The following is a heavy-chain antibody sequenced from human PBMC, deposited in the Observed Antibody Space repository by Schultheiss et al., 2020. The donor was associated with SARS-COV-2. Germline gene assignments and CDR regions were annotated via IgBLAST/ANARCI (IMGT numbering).Heavy chain of an antibody. CDR1: GFTFSNYW. V-gene: IGHV3-7*03. Sequence: GGSLRLSCAASGFTFSNYWMSWVRQAPGKGLEWVANIKDDGSEEYYVDSVKGRFIISRDNAKNSLYLQMNSLRADDTAVYYCARDPAAWDYWGQGTLVTVSS. J-gene: IGHJ4*02. CDR3: ARDPAAWDY. D-gene: IGHD6-13*01. CDR2: IKDDGSEE.